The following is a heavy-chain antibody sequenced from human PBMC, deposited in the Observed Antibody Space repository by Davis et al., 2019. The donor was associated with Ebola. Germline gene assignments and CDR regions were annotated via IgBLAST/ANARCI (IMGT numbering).Heavy chain of an antibody. CDR1: GGSISSYY. CDR3: ARRGTSSWYAGWFDH. CDR2: IYYSGST. V-gene: IGHV4-59*08. J-gene: IGHJ5*02. Sequence: MPSETLSLTCTVSGGSISSYYWSWSRQPPGKGLEWIGYIYYSGSTNYNPSLKSRVTISVDTSKNQFSLKLSSVTAADTAMYYCARRGTSSWYAGWFDHWGQGTLVTVSS. D-gene: IGHD6-13*01.